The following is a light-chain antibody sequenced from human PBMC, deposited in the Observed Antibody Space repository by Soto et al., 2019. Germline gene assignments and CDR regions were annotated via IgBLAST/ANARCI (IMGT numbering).Light chain of an antibody. CDR3: QQYVSTPQT. Sequence: DIVMTQSPDSLAVSLGERATINCKSSQSVLYRSNNKNYLAWYQQKPGQPPKLLIYWASTRESGVPARFSGSGSGTDFTLTIGSLQAEDVAVYYCQQYVSTPQTFGQGTKVEIK. CDR1: QSVLYRSNNKNY. J-gene: IGKJ1*01. CDR2: WAS. V-gene: IGKV4-1*01.